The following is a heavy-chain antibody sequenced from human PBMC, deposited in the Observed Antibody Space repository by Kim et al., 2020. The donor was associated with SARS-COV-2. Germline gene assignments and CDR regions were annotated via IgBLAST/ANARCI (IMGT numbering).Heavy chain of an antibody. CDR3: ARGVRRYYDSSGYYYYYGMDV. CDR1: GYTFTSYG. CDR2: ISAYNGNT. J-gene: IGHJ6*02. Sequence: ASVKVSCKASGYTFTSYGISWVRQAPGQGLEWMGWISAYNGNTNYAQKLQGRVTMTTDTSTSTAYMELRSLRSDDTAVYYCARGVRRYYDSSGYYYYYGMDVWGQGTTVTVSS. D-gene: IGHD3-22*01. V-gene: IGHV1-18*04.